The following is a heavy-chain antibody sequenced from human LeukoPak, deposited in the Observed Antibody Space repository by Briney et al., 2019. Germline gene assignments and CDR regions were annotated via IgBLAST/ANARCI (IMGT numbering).Heavy chain of an antibody. Sequence: GGSLRLSCAASGFTFSSYGMHWVRQAPGKGLEWVAFDGSNKYYADSVKGRFTISRDSSKNTLYLQMNSLRAEDTAVYYCAKDTVKVTTIRRVPHYMDVWGKGTTVTISS. CDR2: DGSNK. D-gene: IGHD5-12*01. CDR1: GFTFSSYG. CDR3: AKDTVKVTTIRRVPHYMDV. V-gene: IGHV3-30*02. J-gene: IGHJ6*03.